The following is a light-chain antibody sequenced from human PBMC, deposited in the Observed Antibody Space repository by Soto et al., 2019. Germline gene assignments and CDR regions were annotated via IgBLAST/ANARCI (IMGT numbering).Light chain of an antibody. CDR2: GAY. CDR3: QKYVTAPRT. J-gene: IGKJ3*01. Sequence: DIQMTQSPSSLSASVGDRVTMTCRASQDISNYLAWYQQKPGKVPELLIYGAYNLQSGVPSRFSAGGSGTDFTLTISSLQPEDVATYFCQKYVTAPRTFGPGTKVNIK. V-gene: IGKV1-27*01. CDR1: QDISNY.